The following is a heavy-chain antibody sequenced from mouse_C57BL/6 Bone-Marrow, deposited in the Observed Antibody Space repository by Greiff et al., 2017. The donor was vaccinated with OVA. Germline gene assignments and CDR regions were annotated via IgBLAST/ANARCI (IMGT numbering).Heavy chain of an antibody. J-gene: IGHJ2*01. CDR1: GFTFSDYY. CDR3: ARGLWYGSSYYFDY. Sequence: EVKVVESEGGLVQPGSSMKLSCTASGFTFSDYYMAWVRQVPEKGLEWVANINYDGSSTYYLDSLKSRFIISRDNAKNILYLQMSSLKSEDTATYYCARGLWYGSSYYFDYWGQGTTLTVSS. V-gene: IGHV5-16*01. D-gene: IGHD1-1*01. CDR2: INYDGSST.